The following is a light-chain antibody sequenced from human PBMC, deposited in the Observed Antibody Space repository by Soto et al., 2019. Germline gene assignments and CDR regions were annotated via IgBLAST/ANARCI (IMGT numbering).Light chain of an antibody. Sequence: EIVMTQAPLSLPVTPGEPASISCRSSQSLLHSDGYNYLAWYLQKPGHSPQLLIDLASNRASGVPDRFSGSGSGTYITLRISRVEAEEAGGYSCMQVLQSTTFGGGTKVDIK. CDR1: QSLLHSDGYNY. J-gene: IGKJ4*01. CDR3: MQVLQSTT. CDR2: LAS. V-gene: IGKV2-28*01.